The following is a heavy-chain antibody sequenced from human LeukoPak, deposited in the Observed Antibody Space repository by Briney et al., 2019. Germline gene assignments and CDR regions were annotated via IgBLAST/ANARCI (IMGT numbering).Heavy chain of an antibody. J-gene: IGHJ5*02. D-gene: IGHD6-13*01. V-gene: IGHV1-69*05. Sequence: GASVKVSCKASGYTFTSSDITWVRQAPGQGLEWMGGIIPIFGTANYAQKFQGRVTITTDESTSTAYMELSSLRSEDTAVYYCARGPPGYSWGQGTLVTVSS. CDR2: IIPIFGTA. CDR3: ARGPPGYS. CDR1: GYTFTSSD.